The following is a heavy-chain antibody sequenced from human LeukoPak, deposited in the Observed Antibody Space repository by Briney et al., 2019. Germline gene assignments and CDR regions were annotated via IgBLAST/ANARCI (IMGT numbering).Heavy chain of an antibody. Sequence: ASVKVSCKASGYTFTGYYMHWVRQAPGQGPEWMGWINPNGGGTNYAQKFQGRVTMTRDTSISTAYMELSRLRSDDTAVYYCARTPARMEPFDPWGQGTLVTVSS. CDR1: GYTFTGYY. D-gene: IGHD1-26*01. J-gene: IGHJ5*02. CDR2: INPNGGGT. V-gene: IGHV1-2*02. CDR3: ARTPARMEPFDP.